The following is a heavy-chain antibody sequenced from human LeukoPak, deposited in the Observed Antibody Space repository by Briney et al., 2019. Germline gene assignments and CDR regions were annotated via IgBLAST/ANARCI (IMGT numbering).Heavy chain of an antibody. CDR1: GFTFSSYN. CDR2: IRISGDFI. D-gene: IGHD4-17*01. CDR3: VKEGTVTLDY. Sequence: GGSLRLSCAASGFTFSSYNMKWVRQAPGRGLECVSSIRISGDFIYYADSVEGRFTISRDNAKNSLYLQMNSLGAEDTAVYYCVKEGTVTLDYWGQGTLVTVSS. V-gene: IGHV3-21*01. J-gene: IGHJ4*02.